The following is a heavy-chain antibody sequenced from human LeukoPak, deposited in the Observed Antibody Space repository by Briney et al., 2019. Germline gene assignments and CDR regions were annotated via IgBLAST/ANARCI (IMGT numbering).Heavy chain of an antibody. D-gene: IGHD3-3*01. CDR2: IKQDGSEK. CDR1: GFTFSSYW. CDR3: ARDTEYYDFWSGYYKRGSIDY. Sequence: GGSLRLSCAASGFTFSSYWMSWVRQAPGKGLEWVANIKQDGSEKYYVDSVKGRFTISRDGAKNSLYLQMNSLRVEDTAVYYCARDTEYYDFWSGYYKRGSIDYWGQGTLVTVSS. V-gene: IGHV3-7*01. J-gene: IGHJ4*02.